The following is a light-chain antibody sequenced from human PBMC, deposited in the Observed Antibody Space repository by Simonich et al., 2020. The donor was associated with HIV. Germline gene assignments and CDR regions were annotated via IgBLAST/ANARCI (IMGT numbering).Light chain of an antibody. CDR2: KAS. V-gene: IGKV1-5*03. Sequence: DIQMTQSPSTLSASVGDRVTITCRASKSVSSWLAWYQQKPGKAPKLLIYKASSLESGVPSRFSGSGFGTEFTLTISSLQPDDFATYYCQQYNTYSITFGGGTKVEIK. CDR1: KSVSSW. J-gene: IGKJ4*01. CDR3: QQYNTYSIT.